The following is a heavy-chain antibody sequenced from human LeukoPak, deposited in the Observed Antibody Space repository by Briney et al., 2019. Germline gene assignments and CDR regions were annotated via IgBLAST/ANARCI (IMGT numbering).Heavy chain of an antibody. CDR3: AREQDGYDFWSGYHKQNWFDP. Sequence: GGSLRLSCAASGFTFSSYWMSRVRQAPGKGLEWVANIKQDGSEKYYVDSVKGRFTISRDNAKNSLYLQMNSLRAEDTAVYYCAREQDGYDFWSGYHKQNWFDPWGQGTLVTVSS. CDR1: GFTFSSYW. J-gene: IGHJ5*02. CDR2: IKQDGSEK. V-gene: IGHV3-7*01. D-gene: IGHD3-3*01.